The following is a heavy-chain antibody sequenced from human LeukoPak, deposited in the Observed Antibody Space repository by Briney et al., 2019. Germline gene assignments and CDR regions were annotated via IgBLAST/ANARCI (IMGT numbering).Heavy chain of an antibody. Sequence: GGSLRLSCAASGFTFSSYWMHWVRQAPGKGLVRVSRINSDGSSTSYADSVKGRFTFSRDNAKNTVYLQMNSLRAEDTAVYYCARDYDFWSGYLGYWGQGTLVTVSS. D-gene: IGHD3-3*01. CDR3: ARDYDFWSGYLGY. V-gene: IGHV3-74*01. J-gene: IGHJ4*02. CDR2: INSDGSST. CDR1: GFTFSSYW.